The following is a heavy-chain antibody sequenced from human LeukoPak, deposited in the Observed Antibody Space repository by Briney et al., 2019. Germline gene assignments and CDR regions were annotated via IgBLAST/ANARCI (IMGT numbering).Heavy chain of an antibody. CDR1: GGSIRSYY. CDR3: ATGRALFY. Sequence: SETLSLTCTVSGGSIRSYYWSWIRQPPGKGLEWIAYIYYSGSTNYNPSLKSRVTISVDTSKNQFSLKLSSVTAADTAVYFCATGRALFYWGQGTLVTVSS. V-gene: IGHV4-59*01. CDR2: IYYSGST. J-gene: IGHJ4*02.